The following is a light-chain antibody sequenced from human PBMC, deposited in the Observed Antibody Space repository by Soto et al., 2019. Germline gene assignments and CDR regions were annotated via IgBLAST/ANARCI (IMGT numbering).Light chain of an antibody. V-gene: IGLV2-23*01. CDR2: EGS. Sequence: QSALTKPASVSGSPGQSITISCTGTSSDVGSYNLVSWYQQHPGKAPKLMIYEGSKRPSGVSNRFSGSKSGNTASLTISGLQTEDEADFYCCSYAGHSNVLFGGGTQLTVL. CDR1: SSDVGSYNL. CDR3: CSYAGHSNVL. J-gene: IGLJ2*01.